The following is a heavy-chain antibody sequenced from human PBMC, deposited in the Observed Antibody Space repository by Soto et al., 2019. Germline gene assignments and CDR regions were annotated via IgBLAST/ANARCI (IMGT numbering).Heavy chain of an antibody. Sequence: PGGSLRLSCTASGFPFGDYAMSWGRQAPGKGLEGVGFIRSKAYGGTTEYAASVKGRFTISRDDSKSIAYLQMNSLKTEDTAVYYCTRANTPTYDFWSGYGYWGQRTRVTVAS. CDR3: TRANTPTYDFWSGYGY. V-gene: IGHV3-49*04. D-gene: IGHD3-3*01. CDR2: IRSKAYGGTT. CDR1: GFPFGDYA. J-gene: IGHJ4*02.